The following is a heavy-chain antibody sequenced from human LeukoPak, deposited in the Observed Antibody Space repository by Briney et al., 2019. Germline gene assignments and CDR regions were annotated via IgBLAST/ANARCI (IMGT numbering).Heavy chain of an antibody. CDR3: SRGYYYGSGTPVWFDP. Sequence: GGSLRLSCAASGFTFSDYWMSWVRQAPGKGLEWVGFIRSKAYGGTTEYAASVKGRFTISRDDSKSIAYLQMNILKTEDTAVYYCSRGYYYGSGTPVWFDPWGQGTLVTVSS. CDR2: IRSKAYGGTT. J-gene: IGHJ5*02. CDR1: GFTFSDYW. V-gene: IGHV3-49*04. D-gene: IGHD3-10*01.